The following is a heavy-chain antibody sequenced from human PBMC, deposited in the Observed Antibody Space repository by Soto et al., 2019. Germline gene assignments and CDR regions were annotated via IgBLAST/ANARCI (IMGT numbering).Heavy chain of an antibody. CDR2: IYYSGST. Sequence: SSETLSLTCTVSGGSISSSSYYWGWIRQPPGKGLEWIGSIYYSGSTYYNPSLKSRVTISVDTSKNQFSLKLSSVTAADTAVYYCASANRDDVPVDWFDPWGQGTLVTVSS. V-gene: IGHV4-39*01. D-gene: IGHD1-1*01. CDR3: ASANRDDVPVDWFDP. J-gene: IGHJ5*02. CDR1: GGSISSSSYY.